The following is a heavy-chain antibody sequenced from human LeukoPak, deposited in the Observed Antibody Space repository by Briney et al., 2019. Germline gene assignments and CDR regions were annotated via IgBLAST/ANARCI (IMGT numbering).Heavy chain of an antibody. J-gene: IGHJ4*02. Sequence: PGGSLRLSCVASGFTVSSNYMSWVRQAPGKGLDWLSVFYSGGSTYYADSVNGRFTMSRDNSKNTLYLQMNGLRVEDTAVYYCARVSPFDYWGQGTQVTVSS. CDR1: GFTVSSNY. CDR3: ARVSPFDY. CDR2: FYSGGST. V-gene: IGHV3-66*01.